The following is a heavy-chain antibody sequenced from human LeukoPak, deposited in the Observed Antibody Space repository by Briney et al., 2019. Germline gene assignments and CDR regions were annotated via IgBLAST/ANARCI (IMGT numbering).Heavy chain of an antibody. D-gene: IGHD6-19*01. V-gene: IGHV3-23*01. J-gene: IGHJ4*02. CDR3: AKPLSGWYSFDY. CDR2: ISGSDART. Sequence: GGSLRLSCAASGFAFSSFAMSWVRQAPGKGLEWVSAISGSDARTYYADSVKGRFTISRDNSKNTLYLQMSSLRAEDTAVYYCAKPLSGWYSFDYWGQGTLVTVSS. CDR1: GFAFSSFA.